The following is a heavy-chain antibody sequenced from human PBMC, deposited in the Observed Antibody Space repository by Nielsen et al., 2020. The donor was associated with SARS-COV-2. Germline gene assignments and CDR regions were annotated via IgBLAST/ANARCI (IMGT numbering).Heavy chain of an antibody. D-gene: IGHD3-16*02. J-gene: IGHJ4*02. V-gene: IGHV3-53*01. CDR1: GFPLSSYE. Sequence: GESLKISCAASGFPLSSYELNWVRQAPGKGLEWVSVIYSGGSSFYADSVKGRFTISRDNSKNTLYLQMNSLRAEDTAVYYCARGPITFGGVIVPFDYWGQGTLVTVSS. CDR3: ARGPITFGGVIVPFDY. CDR2: IYSGGSS.